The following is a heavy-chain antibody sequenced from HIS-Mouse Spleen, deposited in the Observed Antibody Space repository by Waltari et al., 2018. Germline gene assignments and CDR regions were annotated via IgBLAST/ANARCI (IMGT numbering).Heavy chain of an antibody. CDR1: RGSISSSSYH. CDR3: AREIPYSSSWYDWYFDL. J-gene: IGHJ2*01. Sequence: QLQLQESGPGLVKPSETLSLPCTVSRGSISSSSYHWGWIRQPPGKGLEWIGSIYYSGSTYYNPSLKSRVTISVDTSKNQFSLKLSSVTAADTAVYYCAREIPYSSSWYDWYFDLWGRGTLVTVSS. D-gene: IGHD6-13*01. V-gene: IGHV4-39*07. CDR2: IYYSGST.